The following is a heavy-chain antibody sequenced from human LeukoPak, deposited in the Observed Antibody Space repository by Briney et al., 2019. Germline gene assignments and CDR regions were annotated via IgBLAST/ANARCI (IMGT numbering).Heavy chain of an antibody. CDR1: GGTFSSYA. V-gene: IGHV1-69*04. J-gene: IGHJ5*02. D-gene: IGHD2-2*01. Sequence: SVKVSCKASGGTFSSYAISWVRQAPGQGLEWMGRIIPILGIANYAQKFQGRVTITADKSTSTAYMGLSSLRSEDTAVYYCATQYCSSTSCLKLEWFDPWGQGTLVTVSS. CDR2: IIPILGIA. CDR3: ATQYCSSTSCLKLEWFDP.